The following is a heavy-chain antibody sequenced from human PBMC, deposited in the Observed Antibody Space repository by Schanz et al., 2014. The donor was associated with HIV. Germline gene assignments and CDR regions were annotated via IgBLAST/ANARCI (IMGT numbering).Heavy chain of an antibody. J-gene: IGHJ6*02. Sequence: EVQLVESGGGLVQPGGSLRLSCAASGFSFSSYWMYWVRQAPGNGLVWVSRINNDGSTTTYADSVKGRFTISRDNAKNTLYLQMNSLRAEDTAVYYCARETVNYYYGMDVWGQGTTVTVS. CDR1: GFSFSSYW. V-gene: IGHV3-74*01. D-gene: IGHD4-4*01. CDR3: ARETVNYYYGMDV. CDR2: INNDGSTT.